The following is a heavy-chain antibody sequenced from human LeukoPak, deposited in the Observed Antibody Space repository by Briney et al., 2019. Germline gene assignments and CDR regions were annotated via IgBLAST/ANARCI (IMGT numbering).Heavy chain of an antibody. Sequence: SVNVSCKSSVCTYSSYAISWVRQAPAQRLAWMGRIIPILGIANYAQKFQGRVTITADKSTSTAYMELSSLRSEDTSVYYWARAEDHYANYGMDVWGQGTTVTVSS. CDR1: VCTYSSYA. CDR3: ARAEDHYANYGMDV. D-gene: IGHD3-16*01. CDR2: IIPILGIA. J-gene: IGHJ6*02. V-gene: IGHV1-69*04.